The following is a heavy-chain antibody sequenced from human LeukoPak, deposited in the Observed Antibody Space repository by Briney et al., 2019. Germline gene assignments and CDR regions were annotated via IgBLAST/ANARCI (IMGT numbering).Heavy chain of an antibody. V-gene: IGHV1-18*01. CDR2: ISAYNGNT. Sequence: ASVKVSCKASGYTFTGYGISWVRQAPGQGLEWMGWISAYNGNTNYAQKLQGRVTMTTDTSTSTAYMELRSLRSDDTAVYYCARDVARLWEPGDYYYYGMDVWGQGTTVTVSS. D-gene: IGHD1-26*01. CDR1: GYTFTGYG. J-gene: IGHJ6*02. CDR3: ARDVARLWEPGDYYYYGMDV.